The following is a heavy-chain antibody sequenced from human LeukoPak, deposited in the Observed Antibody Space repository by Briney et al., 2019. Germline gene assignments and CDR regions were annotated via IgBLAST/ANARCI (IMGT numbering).Heavy chain of an antibody. Sequence: SETLSLTCIVSGDSISRYSWSWVRQPPGKGLDWITYTFKSGSTYYNPFLKSRVTTSVDTSKNQFSLRLNSLTAADTAVYYCAKDFDPVRVYYYYGMDVWGQGTTVTVSS. CDR3: AKDFDPVRVYYYYGMDV. D-gene: IGHD3-9*01. CDR2: TFKSGST. CDR1: GDSISRYS. V-gene: IGHV4-59*01. J-gene: IGHJ6*02.